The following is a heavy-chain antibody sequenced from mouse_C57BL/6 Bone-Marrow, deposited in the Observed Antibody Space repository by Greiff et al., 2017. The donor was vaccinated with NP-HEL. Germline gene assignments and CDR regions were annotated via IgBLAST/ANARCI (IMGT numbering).Heavy chain of an antibody. V-gene: IGHV5-15*01. CDR3: ARSGAMDY. D-gene: IGHD3-1*01. Sequence: EVQLVESGGGLVQPGGSLKLSCAASGFTFSDYGMAWVRQAPRKGPEWVAFISNLAYSIYYADTVTGRFTISRENAKNTLYLEMSSLRSEDTAMYYCARSGAMDYWGQGTSVTVSS. CDR1: GFTFSDYG. CDR2: ISNLAYSI. J-gene: IGHJ4*01.